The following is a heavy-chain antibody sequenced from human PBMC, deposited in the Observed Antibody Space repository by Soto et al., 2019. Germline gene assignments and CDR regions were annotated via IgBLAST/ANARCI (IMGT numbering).Heavy chain of an antibody. CDR3: AREGFGGDYYYYGMDV. CDR1: CGSIISYY. J-gene: IGHJ6*02. D-gene: IGHD3-10*01. V-gene: IGHV4-4*07. Sequence: SETVSLTCTLSCGSIISYYWSWIRQPAGKGLEWIGRIYTSGSTNYNPSLKSRVTMSVDTSKNQFSLKLSSVTAADTAVYYCAREGFGGDYYYYGMDVWGQGTTVTVSS. CDR2: IYTSGST.